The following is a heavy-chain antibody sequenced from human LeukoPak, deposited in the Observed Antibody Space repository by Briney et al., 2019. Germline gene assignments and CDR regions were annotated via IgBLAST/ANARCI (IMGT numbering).Heavy chain of an antibody. Sequence: SGGSLRLSCAASGFTFSCYAMHWVRPAPGKGLEWVAVISYDGSNKYYADSVKGRFTISRDNSKNTLYLQMNSLRAEDTAVYYCARDASDYYGSGSKLYWGQGTLVTVSS. CDR3: ARDASDYYGSGSKLY. V-gene: IGHV3-30-3*01. J-gene: IGHJ4*02. CDR2: ISYDGSNK. D-gene: IGHD3-10*01. CDR1: GFTFSCYA.